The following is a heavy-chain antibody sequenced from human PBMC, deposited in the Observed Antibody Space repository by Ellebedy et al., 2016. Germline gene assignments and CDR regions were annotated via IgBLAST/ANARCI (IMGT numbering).Heavy chain of an antibody. CDR2: INPNSGGT. J-gene: IGHJ4*02. V-gene: IGHV1-2*02. Sequence: ASVKVSXXASGYTFTGYYMHWVRQAPGQGLEWMGWINPNSGGTNYAQKFQGRVTMTTDTSTSTAYMELRSLRSDDTAVYYCARRGREYQLLGVFDYWGQGTLVTVSS. CDR1: GYTFTGYY. D-gene: IGHD2-2*01. CDR3: ARRGREYQLLGVFDY.